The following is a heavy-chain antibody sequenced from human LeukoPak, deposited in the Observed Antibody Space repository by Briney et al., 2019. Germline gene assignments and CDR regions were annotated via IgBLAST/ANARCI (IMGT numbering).Heavy chain of an antibody. D-gene: IGHD5-24*01. J-gene: IGHJ3*02. CDR3: AGDEGWTFDI. CDR2: IKQDGSVI. Sequence: QTGGSLRLSCAASGFSFNTHWMSWFRQAPGKGLEWVALIKQDGSVIHYVDSVKGRFTISRDNAKNSLSLQMNSLRADDTAVYYCAGDEGWTFDIWGQGTKVTVSS. V-gene: IGHV3-7*01. CDR1: GFSFNTHW.